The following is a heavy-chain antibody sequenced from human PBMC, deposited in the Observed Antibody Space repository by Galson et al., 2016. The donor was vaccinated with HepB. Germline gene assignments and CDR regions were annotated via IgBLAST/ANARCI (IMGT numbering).Heavy chain of an antibody. V-gene: IGHV3-9*01. CDR2: ISWNSGAI. J-gene: IGHJ6*04. Sequence: SLRLSCAASGFTLDNYAMHWVRQAPGKGLEWVSGISWNSGAIGYADSVKGRFTVSRDNAKNSLYLQMNSLRAEVTALYYCAKDIGRGTSYYFYGMDVWGKGTTITVSS. CDR1: GFTLDNYA. CDR3: AKDIGRGTSYYFYGMDV. D-gene: IGHD3/OR15-3a*01.